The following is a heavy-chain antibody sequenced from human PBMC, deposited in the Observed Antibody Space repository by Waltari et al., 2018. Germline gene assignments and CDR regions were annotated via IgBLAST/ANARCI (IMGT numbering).Heavy chain of an antibody. D-gene: IGHD4-17*01. J-gene: IGHJ6*02. CDR2: INPIFGTA. V-gene: IGHV1-69*01. CDR1: GGTFSSYA. Sequence: QVQLVQSGAEVKKPGSSVKVSCKASGGTFSSYATSWVRQAPGQGLEWMGGINPIFGTANYAQKFQGRVTITADESTSTAYMELSSLRSEDTAVYYCARGDYGGNSYYYYGMDVWGQGTTVTVSS. CDR3: ARGDYGGNSYYYYGMDV.